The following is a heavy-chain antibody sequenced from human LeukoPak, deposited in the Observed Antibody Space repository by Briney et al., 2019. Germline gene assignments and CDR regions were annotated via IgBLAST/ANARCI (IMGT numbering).Heavy chain of an antibody. J-gene: IGHJ5*02. CDR2: IYYSGST. Sequence: PSETLSLTCTVSGGSISSYYWSWIRQPPGKGLEWIGYIYYSGSTNYNPSLKSRVTISVDTSKNQFSLKLSSVTAADTAVYYCAGREWRSTRFHTRGYWFDPWGQGTLVTVSS. V-gene: IGHV4-59*01. CDR1: GGSISSYY. D-gene: IGHD3-16*01. CDR3: AGREWRSTRFHTRGYWFDP.